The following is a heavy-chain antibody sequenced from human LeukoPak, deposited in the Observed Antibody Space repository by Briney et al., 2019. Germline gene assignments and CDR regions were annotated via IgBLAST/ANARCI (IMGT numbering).Heavy chain of an antibody. J-gene: IGHJ4*02. V-gene: IGHV3-30*18. CDR2: ISDDGIKI. CDR1: GFRFSSYG. Sequence: GRSLRHSCAASGFRFSSYGMHWVRQAPGKGLEWVAVISDDGIKIYYGDSVKGRFTISRDNSKNTLNLQMDSLRADDTAVYYCGKGPGYSVYDNLPHHGGQGTLVTVSS. CDR3: GKGPGYSVYDNLPHH. D-gene: IGHD5/OR15-5a*01.